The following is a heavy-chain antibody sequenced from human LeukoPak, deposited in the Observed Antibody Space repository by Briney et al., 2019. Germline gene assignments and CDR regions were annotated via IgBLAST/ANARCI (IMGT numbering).Heavy chain of an antibody. CDR1: GFTVRSNY. CDR2: IDRSGVT. V-gene: IGHV3-53*01. J-gene: IGHJ6*04. CDR3: ARDNDGKDV. D-gene: IGHD2-8*01. Sequence: PGGSLRLSCAASGFTVRSNYMSWVRQAPGKGLEWVSVIDRSGVTHYADSVKGRFTISRDNAKNSLFLQMNSLRVEDTGVYYCARDNDGKDVWGKGTMVTVSS.